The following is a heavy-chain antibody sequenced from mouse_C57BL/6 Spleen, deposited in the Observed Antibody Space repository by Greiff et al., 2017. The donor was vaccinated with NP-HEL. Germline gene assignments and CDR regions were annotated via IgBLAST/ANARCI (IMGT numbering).Heavy chain of an antibody. CDR1: GFTFSDYY. D-gene: IGHD1-1*01. V-gene: IGHV5-12*01. CDR3: ARQNYYGSFDY. J-gene: IGHJ2*01. CDR2: ISNGGGST. Sequence: DVMLVESGGGLVQPGGSLKLSCAASGFTFSDYYMYWVRQTPEKRLEWVAYISNGGGSTYYPDTVKGRFTISRDNAKNTLYLQMSRLKSEDTAMYYCARQNYYGSFDYLGQGTTLTVAS.